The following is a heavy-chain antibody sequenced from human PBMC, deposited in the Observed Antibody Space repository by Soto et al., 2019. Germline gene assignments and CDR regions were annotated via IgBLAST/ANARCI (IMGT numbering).Heavy chain of an antibody. V-gene: IGHV3-30*18. CDR3: AKDGGEVAVAGTQDYRDWFDP. Sequence: PGGSLTLSCAASGFSFSRYGMHWVRQAPGKGLEWVAVISYDGSNKYYADSVKGRFTISRDNSKNTLYLQMNSLRAEDTAVYCCAKDGGEVAVAGTQDYRDWFDPWGQGTLVTVSS. CDR2: ISYDGSNK. J-gene: IGHJ5*02. D-gene: IGHD6-19*01. CDR1: GFSFSRYG.